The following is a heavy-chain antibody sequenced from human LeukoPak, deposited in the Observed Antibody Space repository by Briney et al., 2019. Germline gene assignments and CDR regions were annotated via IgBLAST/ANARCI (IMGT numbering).Heavy chain of an antibody. J-gene: IGHJ4*02. CDR1: GDSVSNGNYY. CDR3: EKWHEKLLAFDS. Sequence: SETLSLTCTVSGDSVSNGNYYWSWIWRPPGKALEWIGYIYYTGKTYYNRSLQGRVPILVDTSRTNFSVKLSSVTAAATAVYYCEKWHEKLLAFDSWGQGPLVTVSS. V-gene: IGHV4-61*03. D-gene: IGHD1-7*01. CDR2: IYYTGKT.